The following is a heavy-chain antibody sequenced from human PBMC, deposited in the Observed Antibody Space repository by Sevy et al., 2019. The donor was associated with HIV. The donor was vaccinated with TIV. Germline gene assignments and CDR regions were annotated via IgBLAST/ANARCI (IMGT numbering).Heavy chain of an antibody. Sequence: GGSLRLSCAASGFTFSTYTVNWVRQAPGKGLEWVSSISSSNTYINYADSVKGRFTISRDNAKNSLYLQMNSLRAEDTAVYYCAREIYCSTTNCPNDYWGQGTLVTVSS. CDR2: ISSSNTYI. V-gene: IGHV3-21*01. J-gene: IGHJ4*02. CDR3: AREIYCSTTNCPNDY. D-gene: IGHD2-2*01. CDR1: GFTFSTYT.